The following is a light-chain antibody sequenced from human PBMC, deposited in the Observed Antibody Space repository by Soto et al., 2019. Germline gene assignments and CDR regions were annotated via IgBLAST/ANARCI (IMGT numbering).Light chain of an antibody. V-gene: IGLV2-8*01. Sequence: QSVLTQPPSASGSPGQSVTISCTGTSSDVGGYNYVSWYQQYPGRATKLMIYEVTKRPSGVPDRFSGSKSGNTASLTVSGLQAEDEADYYCSSYAASNNFYFVFGGGTKVTVL. CDR2: EVT. CDR3: SSYAASNNFYFV. CDR1: SSDVGGYNY. J-gene: IGLJ3*02.